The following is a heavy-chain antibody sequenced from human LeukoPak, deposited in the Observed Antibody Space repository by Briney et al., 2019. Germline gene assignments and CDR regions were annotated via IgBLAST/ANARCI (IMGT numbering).Heavy chain of an antibody. D-gene: IGHD2-2*02. J-gene: IGHJ4*02. CDR1: GFTFSSYW. V-gene: IGHV3-74*01. Sequence: PGGSLRHSCAASGFTFSSYWMHWVRQAPGKGLVWVSRINSDGSSTSYADSVKGRFTISRDNAKNKMYLQMNSLRAEDTAVYYCARDTTIVVVPAAIGDFDYWGQGTLVTVSS. CDR3: ARDTTIVVVPAAIGDFDY. CDR2: INSDGSST.